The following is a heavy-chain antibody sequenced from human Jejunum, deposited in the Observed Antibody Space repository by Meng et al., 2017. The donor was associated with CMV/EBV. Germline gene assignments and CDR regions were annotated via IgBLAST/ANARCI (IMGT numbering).Heavy chain of an antibody. CDR2: IRNKANSYTT. Sequence: FNFSDEYMEGVRQATGKGLEWIGRIRNKANSYTTEYAASVKGRFTISRDDSVNSLYLQMNSLKIEDTAVYFCARPYGSGSYYGAHVHWGQGTLVTVSS. V-gene: IGHV3-72*01. CDR3: ARPYGSGSYYGAHVH. CDR1: FNFSDEY. D-gene: IGHD3-10*01. J-gene: IGHJ4*02.